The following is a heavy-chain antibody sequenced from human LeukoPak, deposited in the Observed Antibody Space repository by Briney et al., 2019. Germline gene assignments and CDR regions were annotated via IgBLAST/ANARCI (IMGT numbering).Heavy chain of an antibody. Sequence: GGSLRLSCAAYGFTFSSYAMSWVRQAPGKGLEWVSRISVSGSTYYADSVKGRFTISRDSSKNTLYLQMNSLRAEDTAVYYCAKGSGSSTWQSHFDYWGQGTLVTVSS. CDR3: AKGSGSSTWQSHFDY. V-gene: IGHV3-23*01. D-gene: IGHD6-13*01. J-gene: IGHJ4*02. CDR2: ISVSGST. CDR1: GFTFSSYA.